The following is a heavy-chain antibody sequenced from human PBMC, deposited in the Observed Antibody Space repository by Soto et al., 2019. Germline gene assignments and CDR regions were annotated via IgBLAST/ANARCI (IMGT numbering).Heavy chain of an antibody. CDR3: APVPPRIVVVLAEFPT. Sequence: QVQLKQSGPGLVRPSGTLSLTCRVSGTSISSSYWWAWVRQSPGKGLEWIGEIYHNGITKYNPSLKSRVGMSIDKSTTQSSLTLTSVTAADTAVYYGAPVPPRIVVVLAEFPTWGQGTLVTVSS. CDR2: IYHNGIT. D-gene: IGHD2-21*01. V-gene: IGHV4-4*02. CDR1: GTSISSSYW. J-gene: IGHJ4*02.